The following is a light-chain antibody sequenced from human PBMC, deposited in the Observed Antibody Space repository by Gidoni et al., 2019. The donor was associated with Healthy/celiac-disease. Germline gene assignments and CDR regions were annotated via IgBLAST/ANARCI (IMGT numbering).Light chain of an antibody. Sequence: QSALTQPASESGSPGQSITISCTGTSSDVGSYNLVSWYQQHPGKAPKLMIYEGSKRPSGVSNRFSGSKSGNTASLTISGLQAEDEADYYCCSYAGSSTFAFYVFGTGTKVTVL. V-gene: IGLV2-23*03. CDR1: SSDVGSYNL. J-gene: IGLJ1*01. CDR3: CSYAGSSTFAFYV. CDR2: EGS.